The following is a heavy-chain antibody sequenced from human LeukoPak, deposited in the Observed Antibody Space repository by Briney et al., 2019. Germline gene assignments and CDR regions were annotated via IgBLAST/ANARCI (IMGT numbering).Heavy chain of an antibody. Sequence: SETLSLTCTVSGGSISSYYWGWIRQPPGKGLEWIGSIYYSGSTYYNPSLKSRVTISVDTSKNQFSLKLSSVTAADTAVYYCARRPYYDYVWGSYRSYYFDYWGQGTLVTVSS. CDR3: ARRPYYDYVWGSYRSYYFDY. D-gene: IGHD3-16*02. CDR2: IYYSGST. J-gene: IGHJ4*02. V-gene: IGHV4-39*01. CDR1: GGSISSYY.